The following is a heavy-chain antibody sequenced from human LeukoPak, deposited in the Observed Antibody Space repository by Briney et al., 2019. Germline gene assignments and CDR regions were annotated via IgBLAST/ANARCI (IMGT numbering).Heavy chain of an antibody. V-gene: IGHV3-33*01. CDR1: GFTFSSYG. CDR2: IWYDGSNK. Sequence: GGSLRLSCAASGFTFSSYGMHWVRQAPGKGLEWVPVIWYDGSNKYYADSVKGRFTISRDNSKNTLYLQMNSLRAEDTAVYYCAIEPRATSNWGQGTLVTVSS. J-gene: IGHJ4*02. CDR3: AIEPRATSN.